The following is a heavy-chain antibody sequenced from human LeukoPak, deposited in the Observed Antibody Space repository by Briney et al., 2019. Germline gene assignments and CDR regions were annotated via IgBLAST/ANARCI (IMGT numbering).Heavy chain of an antibody. CDR2: INPNGGGT. Sequence: ASVKVSCKASGYTFTGYYMHWVRQAPGQGLEWMGWINPNGGGTNYAQKFQGRVTMTRDTSISTAYMELSRLRSDDTAVYYCARDLAAADLGDYWGQGTLVTVSS. D-gene: IGHD6-13*01. J-gene: IGHJ4*02. CDR3: ARDLAAADLGDY. CDR1: GYTFTGYY. V-gene: IGHV1-2*02.